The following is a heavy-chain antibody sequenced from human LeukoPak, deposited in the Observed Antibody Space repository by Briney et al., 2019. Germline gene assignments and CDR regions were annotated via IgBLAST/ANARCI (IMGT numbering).Heavy chain of an antibody. J-gene: IGHJ4*02. Sequence: GGSLRLSCAASGFTFSSYWMSWVRQAPGKGLEWVANIKQDGSEKYYVDSVKGRFTISRDNAKNSLYLQMNRLRAEDTAVYYCAKNRRSSSSDFDYWGQGTLVTVSS. V-gene: IGHV3-7*01. D-gene: IGHD6-6*01. CDR1: GFTFSSYW. CDR3: AKNRRSSSSDFDY. CDR2: IKQDGSEK.